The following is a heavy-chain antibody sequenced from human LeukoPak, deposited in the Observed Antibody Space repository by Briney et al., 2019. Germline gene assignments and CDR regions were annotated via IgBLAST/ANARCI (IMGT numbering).Heavy chain of an antibody. D-gene: IGHD1-14*01. V-gene: IGHV3-48*03. Sequence: PGGSLRLSCAASGFTFSSYEMNWVRQAPGKGLEWVSYISSSGSTIYYADSVKGRFTISRDNAKNSLYLQMNSLRAEDTAVYYCACRIYHEPVLDFDAFDIWGQGTMVTVSS. CDR1: GFTFSSYE. J-gene: IGHJ3*02. CDR3: ACRIYHEPVLDFDAFDI. CDR2: ISSSGSTI.